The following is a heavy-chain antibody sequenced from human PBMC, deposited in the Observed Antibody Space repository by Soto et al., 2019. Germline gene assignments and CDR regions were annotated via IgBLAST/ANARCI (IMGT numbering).Heavy chain of an antibody. D-gene: IGHD2-2*02. CDR2: IDPSDSYT. Sequence: GESLKISCKGSGYSFTSYWISWVRQMPGKGLEWMGRIDPSDSYTNYSPSFQGHVTISADKSISTAYLQWSSLKASDTAMYYCARLRYCSSTSCYNEDYYGMDVWGQGTTVTVSS. CDR3: ARLRYCSSTSCYNEDYYGMDV. J-gene: IGHJ6*02. CDR1: GYSFTSYW. V-gene: IGHV5-10-1*01.